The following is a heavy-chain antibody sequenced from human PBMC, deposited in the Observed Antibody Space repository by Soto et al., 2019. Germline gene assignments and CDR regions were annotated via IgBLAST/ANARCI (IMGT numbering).Heavy chain of an antibody. D-gene: IGHD3-3*01. Sequence: EVQLVESGGGLVQPGRSLRLSCAASGFTFDDYAMHWVRQAPGKGLEWVSGLSWNSGSIGYADSVKGRFTISRDNAKNSLYLQMNSLRAEDTALYYCAKDNWLFGVVTVTSGYFDYWGQGTLVTVSS. CDR3: AKDNWLFGVVTVTSGYFDY. CDR2: LSWNSGSI. CDR1: GFTFDDYA. V-gene: IGHV3-9*01. J-gene: IGHJ4*02.